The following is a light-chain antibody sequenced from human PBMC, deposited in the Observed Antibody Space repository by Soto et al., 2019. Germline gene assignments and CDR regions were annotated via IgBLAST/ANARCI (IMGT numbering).Light chain of an antibody. CDR2: DAS. V-gene: IGKV3-15*01. Sequence: EIVMTQSPATLSVSPGERATLSCRASQSVSSNLAWYQQKPGQAPRLLIYDASTRATGIPARFGGSGSGTEFILTISSLQSEDFAVYYCQQYHKWPLTFGEGTTVEI. J-gene: IGKJ4*01. CDR1: QSVSSN. CDR3: QQYHKWPLT.